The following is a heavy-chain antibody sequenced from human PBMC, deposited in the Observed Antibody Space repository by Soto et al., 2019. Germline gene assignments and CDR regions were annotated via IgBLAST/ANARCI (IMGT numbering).Heavy chain of an antibody. V-gene: IGHV3-23*01. CDR3: AKDPYGDYWYFDL. Sequence: EVQLLESGGGLVQPGGSLRLSCAASGFTFSSYAMSWVRQAPGKGLEWVSAMSGSGGSTYYADSVKGRFTISRDNAKNTLYLQMNSVRAEDTAVYYCAKDPYGDYWYFDLWGRGTLVTVSS. CDR1: GFTFSSYA. CDR2: MSGSGGST. J-gene: IGHJ2*01. D-gene: IGHD4-17*01.